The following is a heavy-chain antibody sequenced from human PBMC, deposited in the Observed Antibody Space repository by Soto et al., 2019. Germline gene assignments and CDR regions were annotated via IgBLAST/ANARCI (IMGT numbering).Heavy chain of an antibody. CDR2: IRGSTYGGTT. D-gene: IGHD3-3*01. J-gene: IGHJ6*02. CDR1: GFTSDDYDYA. Sequence: GGSLRLSCTFSGFTSDDYDYALTWVRQAPGKGLQWLGLIRGSTYGGTTEYAASVKGRFTISRDDSKGITYLQMNSLKTEDTAVYYCSRDGDFYGLDVWGQGTTVTVSS. CDR3: SRDGDFYGLDV. V-gene: IGHV3-49*04.